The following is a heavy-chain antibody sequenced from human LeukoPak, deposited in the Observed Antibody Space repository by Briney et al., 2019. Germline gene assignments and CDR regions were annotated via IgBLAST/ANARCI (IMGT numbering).Heavy chain of an antibody. CDR1: GGTFSSYA. Sequence: SVKVSCKASGGTFSSYAISWVRQAPGQGLEWMGGIIPIFGTANYAQKFQGRVTITADKSTSTAYMELSSLRSEDTAVYYCASGGGLGELFYNWFDPWAREPWSPSPQ. D-gene: IGHD3-16*01. CDR2: IIPIFGTA. V-gene: IGHV1-69*06. J-gene: IGHJ5*02. CDR3: ASGGGLGELFYNWFDP.